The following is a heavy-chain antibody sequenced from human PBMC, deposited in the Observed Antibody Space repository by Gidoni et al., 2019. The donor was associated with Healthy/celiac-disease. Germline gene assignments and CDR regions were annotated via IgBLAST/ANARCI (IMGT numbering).Heavy chain of an antibody. V-gene: IGHV4-59*01. CDR3: AREHKNWSGSHDAFDI. Sequence: QVQLQESGPGLVKPSETLSLTCTVSGGSISSYYWSWIRQPPGKGLEWIGYIYYSGSTNYNPSLKSRVTISVDTSKNQFSLKLSSVTAADTAVYYCAREHKNWSGSHDAFDIWGQGTMVTVSS. CDR2: IYYSGST. D-gene: IGHD1-26*01. CDR1: GGSISSYY. J-gene: IGHJ3*02.